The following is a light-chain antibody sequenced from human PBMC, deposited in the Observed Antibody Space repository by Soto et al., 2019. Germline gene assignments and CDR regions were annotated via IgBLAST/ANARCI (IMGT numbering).Light chain of an antibody. CDR2: DVT. CDR3: SSSTTGGTLV. CDR1: ATDVGSSDY. J-gene: IGLJ2*01. V-gene: IGLV2-14*03. Sequence: QSVLTQPASVSGSPGQSITISCTGTATDVGSSDYVSWYQQHPGKAPKLMIFDVTHRPSGASDRFSGSKSGNAASLTISGLQAEDEADYYCSSSTTGGTLVFGGGTKLTVL.